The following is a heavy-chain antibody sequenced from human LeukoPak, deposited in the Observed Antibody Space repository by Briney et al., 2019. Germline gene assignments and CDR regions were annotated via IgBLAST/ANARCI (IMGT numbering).Heavy chain of an antibody. CDR2: ISYDGSNK. D-gene: IGHD6-6*01. Sequence: GGSLRLSCAASGFTFSSYGMHWVRQAPGKGLGRVAVISYDGSNKYYADSVKGRFTISRDNSKNTLYLQMNSMRAEDTAVYYCANLYSSSSRVDFDYWGQGTLVTVSS. CDR1: GFTFSSYG. CDR3: ANLYSSSSRVDFDY. V-gene: IGHV3-30*18. J-gene: IGHJ4*02.